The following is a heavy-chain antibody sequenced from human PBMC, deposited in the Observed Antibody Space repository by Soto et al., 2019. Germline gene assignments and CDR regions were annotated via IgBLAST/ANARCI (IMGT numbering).Heavy chain of an antibody. D-gene: IGHD2-15*01. V-gene: IGHV4-34*01. CDR3: ARPGYCSGGSCYYGMDV. CDR2: INHSGST. CDR1: GGSFSGYY. Sequence: SDTLSLTCAVYGGSFSGYYWSWIRQPPGKGLEWIGEINHSGSTNYNPYLKSRVTITVDTSKNQFSLKLSSVTAADTAVYYCARPGYCSGGSCYYGMDVWGQGTTVTVSS. J-gene: IGHJ6*02.